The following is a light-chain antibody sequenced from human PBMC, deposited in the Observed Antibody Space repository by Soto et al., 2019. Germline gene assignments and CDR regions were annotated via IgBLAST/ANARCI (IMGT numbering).Light chain of an antibody. Sequence: QLVLTQPPSASGTPGQRVTISCSGSSSNIGSNYVYWYQQLPGTAPKLLIYRNNQRPSGVPDRFSGSKSGTSASLAISGLRSEDEADYYCAAWDDSLSGWVFGGGTKVIVL. CDR2: RNN. CDR1: SSNIGSNY. V-gene: IGLV1-47*01. CDR3: AAWDDSLSGWV. J-gene: IGLJ3*02.